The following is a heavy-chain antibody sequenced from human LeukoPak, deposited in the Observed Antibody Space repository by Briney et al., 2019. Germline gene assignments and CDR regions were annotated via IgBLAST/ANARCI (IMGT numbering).Heavy chain of an antibody. Sequence: ASVKVSCKASGYTFTNYDINWVRQATGQGLEWMGWMNPDSGNTGYAQKFQGRVTMTRNTSINAAYMELSSLRFEDTAVYYCARAERGEYDYVWGSYRSPGAFDIWGQGTMVTVSS. D-gene: IGHD3-16*02. CDR1: GYTFTNYD. CDR3: ARAERGEYDYVWGSYRSPGAFDI. V-gene: IGHV1-8*01. J-gene: IGHJ3*02. CDR2: MNPDSGNT.